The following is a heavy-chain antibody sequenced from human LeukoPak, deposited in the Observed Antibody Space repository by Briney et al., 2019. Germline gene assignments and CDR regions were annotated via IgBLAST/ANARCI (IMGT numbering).Heavy chain of an antibody. V-gene: IGHV3-30*18. D-gene: IGHD1-26*01. Sequence: GGSLRLSCEASGFTFSSYGMHWVRQAPGKGLEWVAVISYDGSNKYYADSVKGRFTISRDNSKNTLYLQMNSLRAEDTAVYYCAKWDEGDYWGQGTLVTVSS. CDR2: ISYDGSNK. CDR3: AKWDEGDY. CDR1: GFTFSSYG. J-gene: IGHJ4*02.